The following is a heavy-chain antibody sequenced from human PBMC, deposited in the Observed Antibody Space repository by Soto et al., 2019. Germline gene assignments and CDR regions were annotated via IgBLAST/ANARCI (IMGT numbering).Heavy chain of an antibody. D-gene: IGHD3-3*02. Sequence: QVQLVQSGAEVKKPGTSVKVSCKASGYTFTSYAMHWVRQAPGQRLEWMGWINAGNGNTKYSQKCQGRVTITRDTTASGGDIETGSLRSEDTAVYDCAGPSYHFLPGGAFEIWGQGTMVTVSS. CDR1: GYTFTSYA. V-gene: IGHV1-3*01. J-gene: IGHJ3*02. CDR3: AGPSYHFLPGGAFEI. CDR2: INAGNGNT.